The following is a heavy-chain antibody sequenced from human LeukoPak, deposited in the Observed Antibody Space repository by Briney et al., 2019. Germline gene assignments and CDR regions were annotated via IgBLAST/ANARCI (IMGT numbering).Heavy chain of an antibody. Sequence: PSETLSLTCTVSSGSISTSNYYWGWVRQPPGKALEWIGNIFYSGSTYYSPSLKSRVTISLDTSRNQFSLKLNSVTAADTAVYYCARDNILTSDAFDIWGQGTMVTVSS. V-gene: IGHV4-39*07. J-gene: IGHJ3*02. CDR2: IFYSGST. CDR1: SGSISTSNYY. CDR3: ARDNILTSDAFDI. D-gene: IGHD3-9*01.